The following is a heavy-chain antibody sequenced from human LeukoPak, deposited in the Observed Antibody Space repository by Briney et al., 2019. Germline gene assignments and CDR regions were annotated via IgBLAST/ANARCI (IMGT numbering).Heavy chain of an antibody. D-gene: IGHD6-13*01. CDR2: IHYSGST. Sequence: SETLSLTCTVSGGSISSSSYYWAWIRQPPGKGLEWIGSIHYSGSTYYNPSLQSRVTISIDTSKNQFSLKLRFVTAADTAVYYCARRRAAAGSRDDYWGQGTLVTVSS. J-gene: IGHJ4*02. V-gene: IGHV4-39*07. CDR1: GGSISSSSYY. CDR3: ARRRAAAGSRDDY.